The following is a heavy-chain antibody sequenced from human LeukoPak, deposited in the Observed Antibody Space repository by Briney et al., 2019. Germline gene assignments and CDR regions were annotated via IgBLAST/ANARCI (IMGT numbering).Heavy chain of an antibody. CDR2: IKQDGNEI. D-gene: IGHD4/OR15-4a*01. CDR1: GFRFNTHW. J-gene: IGHJ4*02. V-gene: IGHV3-7*01. CDR3: ARDTLGEGEDANYAVYYFDY. Sequence: GGSLSLSCAASGFRFNTHWVSWVRQAPGKGLEWVANIKQDGNEIYYADSVKGRFTISRDHDKNSLDLQMNSLRADDTAVYYCARDTLGEGEDANYAVYYFDYWGQGTVVTVSS.